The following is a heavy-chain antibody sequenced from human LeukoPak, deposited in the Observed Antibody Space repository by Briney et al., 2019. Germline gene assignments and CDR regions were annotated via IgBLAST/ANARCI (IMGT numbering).Heavy chain of an antibody. CDR1: GYTFTGYY. CDR2: INPNSGGT. V-gene: IGHV1-2*06. J-gene: IGHJ4*02. Sequence: HGASVKVSCKASGYTFTGYYMHWVRQAPGQGLEWMGRINPNSGGTNYAQKFQGRVTMTRDTSISTAYMELSRLRSEDTAVYYCARGSGSYGGRFSDYWGQGTLVTVSS. D-gene: IGHD1-26*01. CDR3: ARGSGSYGGRFSDY.